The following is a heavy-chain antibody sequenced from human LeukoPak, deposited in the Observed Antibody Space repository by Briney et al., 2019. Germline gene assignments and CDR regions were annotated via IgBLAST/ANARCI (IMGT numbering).Heavy chain of an antibody. V-gene: IGHV3-30*04. J-gene: IGHJ4*02. Sequence: GRSLRLSCAASGFAFSSYAMHWVRQAPGKGLEWVAAISYDGTNKYSADSVKGRFTISRDKSKNTLYLQTNSLKAEDTAVYYCARDTADYFDISGYFDYWGQGTLVTVSS. CDR2: ISYDGTNK. D-gene: IGHD3-22*01. CDR3: ARDTADYFDISGYFDY. CDR1: GFAFSSYA.